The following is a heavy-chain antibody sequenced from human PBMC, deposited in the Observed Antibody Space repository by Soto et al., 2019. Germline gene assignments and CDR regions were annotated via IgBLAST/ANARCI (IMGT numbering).Heavy chain of an antibody. V-gene: IGHV3-23*01. CDR2: ISSSGGDT. J-gene: IGHJ3*02. CDR3: AKDYSSGYYAFDI. D-gene: IGHD3-22*01. Sequence: PGGSLRLSCAASGFTFSSYSMNWVRQAPGKGLEWVSSISSSGGDTYYADSVKGRFTISRDSSKNTLYLQMNNLRAEDTATYYCAKDYSSGYYAFDIWGRGTMVTVSS. CDR1: GFTFSSYS.